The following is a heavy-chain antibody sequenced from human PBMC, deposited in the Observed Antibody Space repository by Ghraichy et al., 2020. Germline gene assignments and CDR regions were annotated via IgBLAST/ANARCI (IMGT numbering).Heavy chain of an antibody. CDR3: ARELLYYDILTGYYITYFDY. CDR2: IYYSGST. Sequence: SETLSLTCTVSGGSISSYYWSWIRQPPGKGLEWIGYIYYSGSTNYNPSLKSRVTISVDTSKNQFSLKLSSVTAADTAVYYCARELLYYDILTGYYITYFDYWGQGTLVTVSS. CDR1: GGSISSYY. V-gene: IGHV4-59*01. D-gene: IGHD3-9*01. J-gene: IGHJ4*02.